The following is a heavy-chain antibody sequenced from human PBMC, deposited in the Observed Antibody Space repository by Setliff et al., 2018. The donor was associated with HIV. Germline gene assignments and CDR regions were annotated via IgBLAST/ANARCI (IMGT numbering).Heavy chain of an antibody. D-gene: IGHD1-26*01. CDR2: ISSNGGST. CDR3: AIWEATMGFDS. Sequence: HPGGSLRLSCSASGFTFNSYAMHWVRQAPGKGLEYVSGISSNGGSTYYADSVKGRFTISRDNSKNTLFLQMDNLITEDTAVYYCAIWEATMGFDSWGQGTLVTVSS. V-gene: IGHV3-64*04. J-gene: IGHJ4*02. CDR1: GFTFNSYA.